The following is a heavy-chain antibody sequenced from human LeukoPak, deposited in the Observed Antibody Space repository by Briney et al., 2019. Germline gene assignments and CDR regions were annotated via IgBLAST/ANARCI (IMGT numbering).Heavy chain of an antibody. J-gene: IGHJ6*02. CDR3: ARGGRDFWSGYYGKYYYYGMDV. V-gene: IGHV4-61*02. D-gene: IGHD3-3*01. CDR2: IYTGGST. CDR1: GGSISSGSYY. Sequence: SQTLSLTCTVSGGSISSGSYYWSWIRQPAGKGLEWIGRIYTGGSTNYNPSLKSRVTISVDTSKNQFSLKLSSVTAADTAVYYCARGGRDFWSGYYGKYYYYGMDVWGQGTTVTVSS.